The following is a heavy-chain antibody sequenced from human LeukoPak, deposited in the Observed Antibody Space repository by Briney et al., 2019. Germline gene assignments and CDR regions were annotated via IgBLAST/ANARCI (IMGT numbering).Heavy chain of an antibody. CDR1: GYTFTSYG. V-gene: IGHV1-18*04. CDR2: ISAYNGNT. D-gene: IGHD6-13*01. J-gene: IGHJ5*02. CDR3: ARGSSSWWESWFDP. Sequence: ASVKVSCKASGYTFTSYGISWVRQAPRQGLEWMGWISAYNGNTNYAQKLQGRVTMTTDTSTSTAYMELRSLRSDDTAVYYCARGSSSWWESWFDPWGQGTLVTVSS.